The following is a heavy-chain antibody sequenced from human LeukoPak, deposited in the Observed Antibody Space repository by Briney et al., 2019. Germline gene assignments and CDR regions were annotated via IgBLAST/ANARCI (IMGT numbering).Heavy chain of an antibody. D-gene: IGHD6-19*01. V-gene: IGHV3-21*01. Sequence: GGSLRLSCAASRFTLSSYSMNWVRQAPVKGLEWVSSISSSSSYIYYADSVKGRFTISRDNAKNSLYLQMNSLRAEDTAVYYCARVVAVAGPDYWGQGTLVTVSS. CDR1: RFTLSSYS. J-gene: IGHJ4*02. CDR2: ISSSSSYI. CDR3: ARVVAVAGPDY.